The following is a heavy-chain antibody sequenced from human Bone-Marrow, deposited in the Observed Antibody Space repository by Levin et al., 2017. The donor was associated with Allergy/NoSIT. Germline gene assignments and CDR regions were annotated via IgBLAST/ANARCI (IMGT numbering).Heavy chain of an antibody. CDR1: SGPFGDHY. D-gene: IGHD2-15*01. CDR3: ARGQTLGVCSGGNCHKWGDAFDI. Sequence: SETLSLTCAVYSGPFGDHYWNWIRQAPGKGLEWIGEIYHSGTTNFNPSLKSRVTISLDTSKSQVSLKLSSVTAADTGVYYCARGQTLGVCSGGNCHKWGDAFDIWGQGTVVTVSS. J-gene: IGHJ3*02. CDR2: IYHSGTT. V-gene: IGHV4-34*01.